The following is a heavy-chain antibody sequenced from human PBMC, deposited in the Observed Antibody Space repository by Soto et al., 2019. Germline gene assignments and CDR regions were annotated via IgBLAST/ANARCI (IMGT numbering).Heavy chain of an antibody. CDR2: ISYDGSNK. CDR1: GFTFSSYA. Sequence: QVQLVESGGGVAQPGRSLRLSCAASGFTFSSYAMHWVRQAPGKGLEWVAVISYDGSNKYYADSVKGRFTISRDNSKNTLYLQMNSLRAEDTAVYYCAREGWGATVTTGLDYWGQGTLVTVSS. D-gene: IGHD4-17*01. CDR3: AREGWGATVTTGLDY. V-gene: IGHV3-30-3*01. J-gene: IGHJ4*02.